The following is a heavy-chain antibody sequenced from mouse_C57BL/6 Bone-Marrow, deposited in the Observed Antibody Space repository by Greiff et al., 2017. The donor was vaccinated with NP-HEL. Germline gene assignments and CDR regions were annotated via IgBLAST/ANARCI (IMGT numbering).Heavy chain of an antibody. V-gene: IGHV5-17*01. J-gene: IGHJ3*01. CDR3: ARPYGNYFAWFAY. Sequence: DVQLVESGGGLVKPGGSLKLSCAASGFTFSDYGMHWVRQAPEKGLEWVAYISSGSSTIYYADTVKGRFPISRDNAKNTLFLQMTSLRSEDTAMYYCARPYGNYFAWFAYWGQGTLVTVSA. CDR2: ISSGSSTI. CDR1: GFTFSDYG. D-gene: IGHD2-1*01.